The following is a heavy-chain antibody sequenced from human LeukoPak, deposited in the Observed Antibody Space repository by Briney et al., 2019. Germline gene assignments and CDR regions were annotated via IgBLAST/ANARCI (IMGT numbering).Heavy chain of an antibody. CDR3: ARLGWGYDSGVVDV. J-gene: IGHJ6*02. CDR2: IYPNGAT. CDR1: AGAINSYY. Sequence: SETLSLTCTVSAGAINSYYWTWIRQSAAKGFEWIGHIYPNGATNYNPSLKSRLTMSIDKSKNQFSLKVNSVTAADTAVYYCARLGWGYDSGVVDVWGQGTTVTVSS. V-gene: IGHV4-4*07. D-gene: IGHD3-3*01.